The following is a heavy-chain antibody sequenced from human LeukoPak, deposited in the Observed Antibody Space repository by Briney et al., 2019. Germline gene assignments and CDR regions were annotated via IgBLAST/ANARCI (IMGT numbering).Heavy chain of an antibody. V-gene: IGHV4-31*03. Sequence: SQTLSLTCTVSGGSISSGGYYWSWIRQHPGKGLEWIGYIYYSGSTYYNPSLKSRVTISVDTSKNQFSLKLSSVTAADTAVYYCARRRVGFGELLSFDYWGQGTLVTVSS. D-gene: IGHD3-10*01. CDR1: GGSISSGGYY. CDR3: ARRRVGFGELLSFDY. CDR2: IYYSGST. J-gene: IGHJ4*02.